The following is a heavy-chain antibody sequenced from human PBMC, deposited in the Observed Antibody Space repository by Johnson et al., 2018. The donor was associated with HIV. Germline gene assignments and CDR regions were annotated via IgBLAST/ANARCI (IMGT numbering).Heavy chain of an antibody. V-gene: IGHV3-30*03. CDR1: GFTFSSYG. CDR3: AREGRRDAFDI. J-gene: IGHJ3*02. Sequence: QVQLVESGGGVVQPGRSLRLSCAASGFTFSSYGMHWVRQAPGKGLEWVAVISYDGKNKYYADSVKGRFTISRDKSKNTMYLQMNSLRDEDTAVYHCAREGRRDAFDIWGQGTMVTVSS. CDR2: ISYDGKNK.